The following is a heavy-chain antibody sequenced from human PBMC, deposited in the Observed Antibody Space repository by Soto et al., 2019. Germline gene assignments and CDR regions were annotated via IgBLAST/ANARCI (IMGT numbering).Heavy chain of an antibody. D-gene: IGHD5-18*01. Sequence: GASVKVSCKASGGTFSSYAISWVRQAPGQGLEWMGGIIPIFGTANYAQKFQGRVTITADESTSTAYMELSSLRSEDTAVYYCATMDTAMDNYYYYGMDVWGQGTTVTVSS. CDR2: IIPIFGTA. CDR3: ATMDTAMDNYYYYGMDV. J-gene: IGHJ6*02. V-gene: IGHV1-69*13. CDR1: GGTFSSYA.